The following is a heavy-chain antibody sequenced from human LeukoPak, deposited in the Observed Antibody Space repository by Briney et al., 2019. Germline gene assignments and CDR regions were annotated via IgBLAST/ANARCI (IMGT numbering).Heavy chain of an antibody. Sequence: ASVKVSCKASGYTFTSYAMHWVRQAPGQRLEWMGWINAGNGNTKYSQKFQGRVTITRDTSASTAYMELRSLRSDDTAVYYCARDAPRAIYCSGGSCYGMRFDPWGQGTLVTVSS. CDR3: ARDAPRAIYCSGGSCYGMRFDP. D-gene: IGHD2-15*01. CDR2: INAGNGNT. V-gene: IGHV1-3*01. CDR1: GYTFTSYA. J-gene: IGHJ5*02.